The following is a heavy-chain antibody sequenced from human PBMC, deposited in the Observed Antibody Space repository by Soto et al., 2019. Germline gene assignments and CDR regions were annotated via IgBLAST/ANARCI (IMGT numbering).Heavy chain of an antibody. D-gene: IGHD5-12*01. CDR2: INPSGGST. V-gene: IGHV1-46*03. CDR3: ARGREVGATISSYYYYYMDV. Sequence: ASVKVSCKASGYTFTSYYMHWVRQAPGQGLEWMGIINPSGGSTSYAQKFQGRVTMTRDTSTSTVYMELSSLRSEDTAVYYCARGREVGATISSYYYYYMDVWGKGTTVTVSS. J-gene: IGHJ6*03. CDR1: GYTFTSYY.